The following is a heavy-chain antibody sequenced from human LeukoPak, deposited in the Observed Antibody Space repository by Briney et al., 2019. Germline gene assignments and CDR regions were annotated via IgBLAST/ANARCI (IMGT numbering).Heavy chain of an antibody. D-gene: IGHD5-12*01. Sequence: SVKVSCKASGGTFSSYAISWVRQAPGQGLEWMGRIIPILGIANYAQRFQGRVTITADKSTSTAYMELSSLRSEDTAVYYCARGSGYSGYEAGVYYYYGMDVWGQGTTVTVSS. CDR2: IIPILGIA. CDR1: GGTFSSYA. V-gene: IGHV1-69*04. J-gene: IGHJ6*02. CDR3: ARGSGYSGYEAGVYYYYGMDV.